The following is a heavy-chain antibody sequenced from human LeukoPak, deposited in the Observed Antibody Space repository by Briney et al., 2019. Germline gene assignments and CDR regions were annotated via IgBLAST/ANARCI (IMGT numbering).Heavy chain of an antibody. Sequence: GGSLRLSCSASGFAFRSYAMSWVRQAPGKGLEWVSSIISSGDVTYYADSVKGRFTISRDNSKNTVHLQMDSLRPEDSAVYYCAKVGIAVAGKEVGYWGQGTLVTVSS. CDR3: AKVGIAVAGKEVGY. D-gene: IGHD6-19*01. V-gene: IGHV3-23*01. CDR2: IISSGDVT. J-gene: IGHJ4*02. CDR1: GFAFRSYA.